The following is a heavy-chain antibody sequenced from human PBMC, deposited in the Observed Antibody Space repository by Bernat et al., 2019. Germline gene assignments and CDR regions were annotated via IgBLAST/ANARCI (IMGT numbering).Heavy chain of an antibody. CDR3: ARHPWSSGSLPYFDY. J-gene: IGHJ4*02. CDR1: GFTYSSYS. CDR2: ISSSSSYI. D-gene: IGHD3-22*01. V-gene: IGHV3-21*01. Sequence: EVQLVESGGGLVKPGGSLRLSCAASGFTYSSYSMNWVRQAPGKGLEWVSSISSSSSYIYYADSMKGRFTISRDNAKNSLYLHMNGLRAEDTAVYYCARHPWSSGSLPYFDYWGQGTLVTVSS.